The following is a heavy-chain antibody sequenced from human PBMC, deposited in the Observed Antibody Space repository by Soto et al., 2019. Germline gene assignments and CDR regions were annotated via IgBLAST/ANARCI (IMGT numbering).Heavy chain of an antibody. V-gene: IGHV4-39*01. D-gene: IGHD2-15*01. CDR1: GYAVGGPSYW. Sequence: SETLSLTCPVSGYAVGGPSYWWGWIRQSPEKGLEWIGSVYSSGTTYYKPSLKSRVTISVDVSNNQFSLKVYSVTAADTAVYYCARQIGRGWFDPWGPGTLVTVSS. CDR2: VYSSGTT. CDR3: ARQIGRGWFDP. J-gene: IGHJ5*02.